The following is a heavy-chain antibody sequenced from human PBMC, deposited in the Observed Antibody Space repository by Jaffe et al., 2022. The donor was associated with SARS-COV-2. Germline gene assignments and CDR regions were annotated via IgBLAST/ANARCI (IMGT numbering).Heavy chain of an antibody. CDR3: ASDRRIYCSNAVCYTFDH. J-gene: IGHJ4*02. CDR1: GYTFTSYY. Sequence: QVQLVQSGAEVKKPGASVKVSCKASGYTFTSYYMYWVRQAPGQGLEWMGIINPNDGSTNYAQRFQDRITMTRDTSTSTFYMELSSLRSEDTAVYYCASDRRIYCSNAVCYTFDHWGQGTRVTVSS. CDR2: INPNDGST. V-gene: IGHV1-46*01. D-gene: IGHD2-8*01.